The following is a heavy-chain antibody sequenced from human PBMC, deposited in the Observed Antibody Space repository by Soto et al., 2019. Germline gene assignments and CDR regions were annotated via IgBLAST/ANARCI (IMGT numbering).Heavy chain of an antibody. CDR3: AREGAAAMVWDWFDP. D-gene: IGHD5-18*01. Sequence: PSETLSLTCTLPGGSISGRDYYRSWIRQRPGKGLEWIGYIYYRGSTYYNPSLKSRVTISVDTSKNQFSLKLSSVTAADTAVYYCAREGAAAMVWDWFDPWGQATLVTAS. V-gene: IGHV4-30-4*01. J-gene: IGHJ5*02. CDR1: GGSISGRDYY. CDR2: IYYRGST.